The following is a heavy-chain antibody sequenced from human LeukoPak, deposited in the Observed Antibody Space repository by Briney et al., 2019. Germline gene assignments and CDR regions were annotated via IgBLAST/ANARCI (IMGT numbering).Heavy chain of an antibody. J-gene: IGHJ5*02. D-gene: IGHD5-18*01. Sequence: GASVKVSCKASGYTFTSYGIGWVRQAPGQGLEWMGRIIPILGIANYAQKFQGRVTITADKSTSTAYMELSSLRSEDTAVYYCARVGYGTDTAFENWFDPWGQGTLVTVSS. CDR3: ARVGYGTDTAFENWFDP. CDR2: IIPILGIA. CDR1: GYTFTSYG. V-gene: IGHV1-69*04.